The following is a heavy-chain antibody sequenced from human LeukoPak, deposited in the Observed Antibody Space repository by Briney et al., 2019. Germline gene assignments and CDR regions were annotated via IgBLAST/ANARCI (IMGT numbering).Heavy chain of an antibody. Sequence: ASVKVSSKTSGYTFTSYDINWVRQAPGQGLEWMGWMNPNSGNTGYAQKFQGRVTMARNTSISTAYMELSSLRSEDTAVYYCARGRLCSRYQLPNDYGGQGTLVTVSS. CDR2: MNPNSGNT. D-gene: IGHD2-2*01. CDR3: ARGRLCSRYQLPNDY. CDR1: GYTFTSYD. V-gene: IGHV1-8*01. J-gene: IGHJ4*02.